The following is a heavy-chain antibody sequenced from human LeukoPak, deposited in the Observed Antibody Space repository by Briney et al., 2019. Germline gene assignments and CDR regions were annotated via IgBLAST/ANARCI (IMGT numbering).Heavy chain of an antibody. CDR2: IYSGGST. Sequence: PGGSLRLSCAASGFTFSSYAMSWVRQAPGKGLEWVSVIYSGGSTYYADSVKGRFTISRDNSKNTLYLQMNSLRAEDTAVYYCARDGCGGDCYDYWGQGTLVTVSS. D-gene: IGHD2-21*01. CDR1: GFTFSSYA. V-gene: IGHV3-66*01. CDR3: ARDGCGGDCYDY. J-gene: IGHJ4*02.